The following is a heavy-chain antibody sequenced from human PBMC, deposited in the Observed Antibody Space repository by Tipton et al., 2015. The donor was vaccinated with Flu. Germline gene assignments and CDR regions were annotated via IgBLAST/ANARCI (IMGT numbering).Heavy chain of an antibody. V-gene: IGHV4-34*01. D-gene: IGHD5-18*01. CDR1: GGSSSGYY. CDR2: INHSGST. Sequence: TLSLTCAVYGGSSSGYYWSWIRQPPGKGLEWIGEINHSGSTNYNPSLKSRVTISVDTSKNQFSLKLSSVTAADTAVYYCARGQTGYSYGPPADYWGQGTLVTVSS. CDR3: ARGQTGYSYGPPADY. J-gene: IGHJ4*02.